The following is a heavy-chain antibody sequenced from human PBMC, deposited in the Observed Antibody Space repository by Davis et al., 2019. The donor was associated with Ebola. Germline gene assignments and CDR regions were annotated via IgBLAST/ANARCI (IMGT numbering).Heavy chain of an antibody. D-gene: IGHD4-17*01. CDR2: FYFSWLT. CDR3: ARGNYGDYIILYYYNMDV. V-gene: IGHV4-39*01. J-gene: IGHJ6*02. CDR1: GGSITSNDYY. Sequence: MPSETLSLTCTVSGGSITSNDYYWGWIRQSPGWGLEWIGTFYFSWLTFYNPSLKSRITVSVDPSRNQFSLKLNSVTAADTAVYYCARGNYGDYIILYYYNMDVWGQGTTVTVSS.